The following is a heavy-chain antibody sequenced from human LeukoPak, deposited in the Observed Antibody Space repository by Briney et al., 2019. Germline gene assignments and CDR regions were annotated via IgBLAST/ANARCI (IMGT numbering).Heavy chain of an antibody. CDR2: ISGSGGST. Sequence: PGGSLRLPCAASGFTFSSYAMSWVRQAPGKGLEWVSAISGSGGSTYYADSVKGRFTISRDNSKNTLYLQMNSLRAEDTAVYYCAKGGSGYVKGFDYWGQGTLVTVSS. CDR3: AKGGSGYVKGFDY. V-gene: IGHV3-23*01. CDR1: GFTFSSYA. D-gene: IGHD5-12*01. J-gene: IGHJ4*02.